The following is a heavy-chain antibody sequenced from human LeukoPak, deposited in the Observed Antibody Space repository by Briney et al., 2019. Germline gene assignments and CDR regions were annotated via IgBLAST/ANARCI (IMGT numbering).Heavy chain of an antibody. CDR2: ISYDGSNK. CDR1: EFTFSSYG. Sequence: GRSLRLSCAASEFTFSSYGMHWVRQAPGKGLEWVAGISYDGSNKYYADSVKGRFTISRDNSKNTLYLQMSSLRAEDTAVYYCAKDQGWELLLYHYYGMDVWGQGTTVTVSS. V-gene: IGHV3-30*18. D-gene: IGHD1-26*01. J-gene: IGHJ6*02. CDR3: AKDQGWELLLYHYYGMDV.